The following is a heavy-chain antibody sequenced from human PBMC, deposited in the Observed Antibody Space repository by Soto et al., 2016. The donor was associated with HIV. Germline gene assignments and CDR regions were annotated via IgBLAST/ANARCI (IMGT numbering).Heavy chain of an antibody. CDR2: IWYDGSNK. CDR1: GFTFSSYG. D-gene: IGHD3-10*01. Sequence: VQLVESGGGVVQPGRSLRLSCAASGFTFSSYGMHWVRQAPGKGLEWVAVIWYDGSNKYYADSVKGRFTISRDNSKNTLYLQMNSLRAEDTAVYYCARESPSMVRGVPIIDYWGQGTLVTVSS. V-gene: IGHV3-33*01. CDR3: ARESPSMVRGVPIIDY. J-gene: IGHJ4*02.